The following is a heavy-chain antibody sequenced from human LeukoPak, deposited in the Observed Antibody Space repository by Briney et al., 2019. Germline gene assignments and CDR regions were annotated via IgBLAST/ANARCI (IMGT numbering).Heavy chain of an antibody. Sequence: GGSLRLSCAASGFTVSSNYMSWFRQAPGKGLEWVSVIYSGGSTYYADSVKGRFTISRDNSKNTLYLQMNSLRAEDTAVYYCARLPWAHGSYYYDSSGYRFDYWGQGTLVTVSS. D-gene: IGHD3-22*01. V-gene: IGHV3-53*01. J-gene: IGHJ4*02. CDR3: ARLPWAHGSYYYDSSGYRFDY. CDR2: IYSGGST. CDR1: GFTVSSNY.